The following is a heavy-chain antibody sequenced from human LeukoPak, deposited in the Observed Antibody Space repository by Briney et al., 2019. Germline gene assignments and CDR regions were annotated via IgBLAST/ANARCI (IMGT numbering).Heavy chain of an antibody. CDR1: GFTFSDYA. CDR2: ISSSSSTI. V-gene: IGHV3-48*01. Sequence: PGGSLRLSCAASGFTFSDYAMNWVRQAPGKGLEWVSYISSSSSTIYYADSVKGRFTISRDNAKNSLYLQMNSLRAEDTAVYYCARDLRVAAYWGQGTLVTVSS. CDR3: ARDLRVAAY. J-gene: IGHJ4*02. D-gene: IGHD2-15*01.